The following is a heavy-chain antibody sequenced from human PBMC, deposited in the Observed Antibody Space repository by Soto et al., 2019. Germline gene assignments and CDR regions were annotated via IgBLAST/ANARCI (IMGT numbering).Heavy chain of an antibody. Sequence: SETLSLTCTVSGGSISTFCWSWLRQPPGKGLEWIGYVYYTGSTSYNPSLKRRVTFSADSSRGQFSLRLNSVTAADTAVYYCARTVLGPDLLADSFVDYYYYMDVWGQGTTVTVSS. D-gene: IGHD3-9*01. CDR1: GGSISTFC. CDR3: ARTVLGPDLLADSFVDYYYYMDV. J-gene: IGHJ6*03. V-gene: IGHV4-59*08. CDR2: VYYTGST.